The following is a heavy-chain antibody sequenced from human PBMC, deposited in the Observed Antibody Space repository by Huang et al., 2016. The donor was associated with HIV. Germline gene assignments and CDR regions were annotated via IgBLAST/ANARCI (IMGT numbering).Heavy chain of an antibody. CDR2: ISCNGGST. V-gene: IGHV3-23*01. J-gene: IGHJ4*02. CDR3: AKGIKSSGSYCFDY. D-gene: IGHD3-10*01. Sequence: EVQLLESGGGLVQPGGSLRLYCAASRFTFNNYAMNWVRQAPGKGLEWVSTISCNGGSTYYADSVKGRFTIARDNSKNTLYLHMNSLRVEDTAVYYCAKGIKSSGSYCFDYWGQGTLVTVSS. CDR1: RFTFNNYA.